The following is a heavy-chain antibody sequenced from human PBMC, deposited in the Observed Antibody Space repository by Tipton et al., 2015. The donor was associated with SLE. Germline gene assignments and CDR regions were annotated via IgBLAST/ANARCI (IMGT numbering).Heavy chain of an antibody. D-gene: IGHD6-19*01. V-gene: IGHV4-61*09. CDR3: ARGYSSAWFLDS. Sequence: TLSLTCTVSGGSINSGTPFWSWVRQPAGEGLEWIGQIYTTGTTNYNPSLKSRVTISADTSKNQFSLQLTSVTVADTAVYFCARGYSSAWFLDSWGQGTLVTVSS. J-gene: IGHJ4*02. CDR2: IYTTGTT. CDR1: GGSINSGTPF.